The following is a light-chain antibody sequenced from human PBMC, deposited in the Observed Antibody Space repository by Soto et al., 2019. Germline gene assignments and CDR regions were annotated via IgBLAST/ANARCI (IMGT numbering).Light chain of an antibody. CDR2: AAS. V-gene: IGKV1-27*01. Sequence: DIQMTQSPSSLSASVGDRVTITCRASQGINLAWYQQKPGKVPKLLIYAASTLQSGVPSRFSGSGSGTDFTLTISSLQPEDVATYYCQKCGIAPFSFGGVTKVELK. CDR3: QKCGIAPFS. J-gene: IGKJ4*01. CDR1: QGIN.